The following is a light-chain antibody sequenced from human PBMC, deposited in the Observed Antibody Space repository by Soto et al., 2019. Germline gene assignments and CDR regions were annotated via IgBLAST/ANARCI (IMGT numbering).Light chain of an antibody. V-gene: IGLV1-47*01. CDR1: SFNIGSNY. CDR2: RND. CDR3: AAWDDSLSGVV. J-gene: IGLJ3*02. Sequence: QSVLTQSPSASGTPGQRVTISCSGSSFNIGSNYVYWYQQLPGTAPKLLIYRNDQRPSGVPDRFSGSKSGTSASLAISGLRSDDEADYYCAAWDDSLSGVVFGGGTKLTVL.